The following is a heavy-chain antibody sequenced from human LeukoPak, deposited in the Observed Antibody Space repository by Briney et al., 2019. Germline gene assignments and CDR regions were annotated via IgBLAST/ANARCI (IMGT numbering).Heavy chain of an antibody. D-gene: IGHD3-22*01. CDR2: INWNSDRI. CDR3: ARASYYYDTSGLGAFDV. J-gene: IGHJ3*01. CDR1: GFIFGDYG. V-gene: IGHV3-9*01. Sequence: GGSLRLSCAASGFIFGDYGMYWVRQAPGKGLEWVSGINWNSDRIGYADSVKGRFTISKDNAKNSLYMQMNSVRAEDTALYYCARASYYYDTSGLGAFDVWGQGTTVVVSS.